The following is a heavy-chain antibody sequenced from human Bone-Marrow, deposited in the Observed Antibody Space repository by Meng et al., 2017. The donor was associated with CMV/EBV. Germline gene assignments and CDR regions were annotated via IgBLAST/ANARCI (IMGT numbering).Heavy chain of an antibody. CDR2: IKSKTDGGTT. CDR1: GFTFSSYS. CDR3: RRGYTDAFDI. V-gene: IGHV3-15*01. D-gene: IGHD2-2*02. Sequence: GESLKISCAASGFTFSSYSMNWVRQAPGKGLEWVGRIKSKTDGGTTDYAAPVKGRFTISRDDSKNTLYLQMNSLKTEDTAVYYCRRGYTDAFDIWGQGTMVTVSS. J-gene: IGHJ3*02.